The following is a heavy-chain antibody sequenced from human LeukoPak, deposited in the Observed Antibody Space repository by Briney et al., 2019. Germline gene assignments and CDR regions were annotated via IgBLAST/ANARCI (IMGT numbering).Heavy chain of an antibody. D-gene: IGHD5-24*01. V-gene: IGHV3-30-3*01. J-gene: IGHJ4*02. CDR1: GFAFNTYT. CDR2: TTYDGSSE. Sequence: PGGSLRLSCAASGFAFNTYTMHWVRQAPGKGLEWVAATTYDGSSENYAASVKGRFTISRDNSRNTLYLQMNSVRAEDTAVYYCARGWLQFSALDYWGQGTLVTVSS. CDR3: ARGWLQFSALDY.